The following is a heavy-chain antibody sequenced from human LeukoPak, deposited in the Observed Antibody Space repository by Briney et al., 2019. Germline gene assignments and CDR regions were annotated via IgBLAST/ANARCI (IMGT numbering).Heavy chain of an antibody. CDR1: GFTFSSYW. CDR3: AREGITRWLQPSPFDY. J-gene: IGHJ4*02. Sequence: GGSLRLSCAASGFTFSSYWMSWVRQAPGKGLECVANIKQDGSEKYYVDSVKGRFTISRDNAKNSLYLQMSSLRADDTAVYYCAREGITRWLQPSPFDYWGQGTLVTVSS. D-gene: IGHD5-24*01. V-gene: IGHV3-7*01. CDR2: IKQDGSEK.